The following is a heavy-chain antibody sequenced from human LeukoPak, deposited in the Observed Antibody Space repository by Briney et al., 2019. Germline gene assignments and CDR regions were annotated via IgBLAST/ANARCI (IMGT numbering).Heavy chain of an antibody. Sequence: RAGGSLRLSCAASGFPFSSYSMTWVRQAPGKGLEWVANIKPDGTTKFYVDSVKGRFTTSRDNALNSLYLQMNSLRAEDTAIYYCARSIPYGTTWYGRSDYWGQGTLVTVSS. V-gene: IGHV3-7*03. J-gene: IGHJ4*02. CDR1: GFPFSSYS. CDR2: IKPDGTTK. D-gene: IGHD6-13*01. CDR3: ARSIPYGTTWYGRSDY.